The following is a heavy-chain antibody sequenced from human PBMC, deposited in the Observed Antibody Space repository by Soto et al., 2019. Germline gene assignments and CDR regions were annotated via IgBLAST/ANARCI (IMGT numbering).Heavy chain of an antibody. V-gene: IGHV1-3*01. D-gene: IGHD3-22*01. CDR2: INAGNGNT. CDR1: GYTFSSYD. Sequence: ASVKVSCKASGYTFSSYDMHWVRQAPGQRLEWMGWINAGNGNTKYSQKFQGRVIISRDTSATTAYMELSSLRSEDTAVYYCARVQYDSSGYPTAFDYWGQ. CDR3: ARVQYDSSGYPTAFDY. J-gene: IGHJ4*01.